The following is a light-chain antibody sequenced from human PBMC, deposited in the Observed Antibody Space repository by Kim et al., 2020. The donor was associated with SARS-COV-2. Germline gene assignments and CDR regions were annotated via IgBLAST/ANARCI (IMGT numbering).Light chain of an antibody. CDR2: GAS. V-gene: IGKV3-20*01. CDR3: QLYGSSPRT. Sequence: EIVLTQSPGTLSLSPGERATLSCRASQSVSSSYLAWYQQKPGQAPRLLIYGASSRATGIPDRFSGSGSGTDFTLTISRLEPEDFAVYYCQLYGSSPRTFGHGTKLEI. J-gene: IGKJ2*01. CDR1: QSVSSSY.